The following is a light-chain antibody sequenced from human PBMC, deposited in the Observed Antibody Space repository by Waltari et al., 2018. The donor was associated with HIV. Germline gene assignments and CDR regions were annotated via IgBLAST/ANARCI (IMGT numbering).Light chain of an antibody. CDR3: AAWDASRSAWV. CDR2: WIY. J-gene: IGLJ3*02. CDR1: TSNIGSNY. V-gene: IGLV1-47*01. Sequence: QSVLTQPPSASGTPGQRVTISCSGSTSNIGSNYVYWYQQLPGTAPKLPLEWIYQRPSGVPDRFSGSKSGASASLAISGLRSEDEADYYCAAWDASRSAWVFGGGTRLTVL.